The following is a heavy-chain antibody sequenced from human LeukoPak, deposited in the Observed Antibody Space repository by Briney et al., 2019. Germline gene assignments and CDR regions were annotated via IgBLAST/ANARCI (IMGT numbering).Heavy chain of an antibody. V-gene: IGHV4-34*01. Sequence: PSETLSLTCAVYGGSFSGYYWSWIRQPPGKGLEWIGEINHSGSTNYNPSLKSRVTISVDTSKNQFSLKLSSVTAADTAVYYCARNLMEPIAVAGFNHREYYFDYWGQGTLVTVSS. CDR3: ARNLMEPIAVAGFNHREYYFDY. D-gene: IGHD6-19*01. CDR1: GGSFSGYY. J-gene: IGHJ4*02. CDR2: INHSGST.